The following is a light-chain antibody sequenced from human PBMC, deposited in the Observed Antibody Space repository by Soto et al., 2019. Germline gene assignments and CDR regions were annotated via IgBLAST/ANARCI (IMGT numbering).Light chain of an antibody. Sequence: DSVLTQSPGTLSLSPGERATLSCRAIQSGSRSYLAWYQQKPGQAPRLLIYCASSRATDLPDRFSDSGSGTDFTLTNSRLEPEDIAVYSCQQCSSSQWTFGQGTKVEIK. J-gene: IGKJ1*01. CDR3: QQCSSSQWT. CDR2: CAS. CDR1: QSGSRSY. V-gene: IGKV3-20*01.